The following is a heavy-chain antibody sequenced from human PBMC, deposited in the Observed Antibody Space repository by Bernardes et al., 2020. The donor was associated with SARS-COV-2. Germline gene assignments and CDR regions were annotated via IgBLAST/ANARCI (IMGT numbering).Heavy chain of an antibody. CDR3: ARPEIYSGYEN. D-gene: IGHD5-12*01. Sequence: GESLKISCEASGYSFTSHWIAWVRQMPGKGLEWMGTIYPGDSDTRYSPSFEGQVTISADKSISTAYLQWSSLKASDTAIYYGARPEIYSGYENWGQGTLVTVSS. V-gene: IGHV5-51*01. CDR2: IYPGDSDT. CDR1: GYSFTSHW. J-gene: IGHJ4*02.